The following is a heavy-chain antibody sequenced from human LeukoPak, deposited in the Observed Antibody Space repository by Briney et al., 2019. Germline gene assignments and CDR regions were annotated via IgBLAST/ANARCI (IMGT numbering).Heavy chain of an antibody. J-gene: IGHJ6*03. CDR2: INPNSGGT. V-gene: IGHV1-2*02. D-gene: IGHD1-26*01. Sequence: GASVKVSCKASGYTFTSYYMHWVRQAPGQGLEWMGWINPNSGGTNYAQKFQGRVTMTRDTSISTAYMELSRLRSDDTAVYYCARGAVRGATLYYYYYMDVWGKGTTVTVSS. CDR1: GYTFTSYY. CDR3: ARGAVRGATLYYYYYMDV.